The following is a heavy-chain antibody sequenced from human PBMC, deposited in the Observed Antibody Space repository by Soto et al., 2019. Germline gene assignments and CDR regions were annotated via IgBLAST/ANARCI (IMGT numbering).Heavy chain of an antibody. CDR2: IDHSGTT. CDR1: GGSISGGAYS. Sequence: QLQLQESGSGLVKPSQTLSLTCAVSGGSISGGAYSWSWIRQPPGKGLEWIGYIDHSGTTYYHPSLRSRVAISVDTSKSQFSLKLSSVTAADTAIYYCARALYYFDSCGHGTLVTVSS. J-gene: IGHJ4*01. V-gene: IGHV4-30-2*01. CDR3: ARALYYFDS.